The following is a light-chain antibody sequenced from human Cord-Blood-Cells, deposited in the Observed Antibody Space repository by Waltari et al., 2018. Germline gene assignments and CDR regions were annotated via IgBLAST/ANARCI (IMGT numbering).Light chain of an antibody. Sequence: QSALPQPASVSGSPGKSITISCTGTSSDVGGYSSVSWYQQHPGKAPKLMIYEVSNRPSGVSNRFSGSKSGNTASLTISGLQAEDEADYYCSSYTSSSTLWVFGGGTKLTVL. V-gene: IGLV2-14*01. J-gene: IGLJ3*02. CDR1: SSDVGGYSS. CDR3: SSYTSSSTLWV. CDR2: EVS.